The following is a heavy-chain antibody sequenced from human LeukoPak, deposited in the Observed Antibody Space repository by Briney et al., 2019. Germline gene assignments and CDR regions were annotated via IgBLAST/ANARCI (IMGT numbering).Heavy chain of an antibody. CDR1: GFMFSSYW. CDR3: AMAGYTDGPFDF. V-gene: IGHV3-7*01. D-gene: IGHD5-18*01. CDR2: IKQGGSEK. Sequence: GGSLRLSCEASGFMFSSYWMNWVRQAPGKGLEWVANIKQGGSEKYYVDSVKGRFSISRDNAKSSPFLQMNSLRADDTAVYYCAMAGYTDGPFDFWGQGTLVTVSS. J-gene: IGHJ4*02.